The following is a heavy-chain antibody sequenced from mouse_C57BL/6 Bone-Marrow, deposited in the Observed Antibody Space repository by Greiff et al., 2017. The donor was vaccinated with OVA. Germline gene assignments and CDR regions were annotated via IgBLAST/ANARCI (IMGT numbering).Heavy chain of an antibody. D-gene: IGHD2-1*01. CDR2: IYPSASET. Sequence: QVQLQQPGAELVRPGSSVKLSCKASGYTFTSYWMDWVQQSPGQGLEWIGNIYPSASETHYNQKFKDKATLTVDKSSSTAYMQLSSLTSEDSAVYYCARSGNYDAMDYWGQGTTVTVSS. V-gene: IGHV1-61*01. CDR3: ARSGNYDAMDY. CDR1: GYTFTSYW. J-gene: IGHJ4*01.